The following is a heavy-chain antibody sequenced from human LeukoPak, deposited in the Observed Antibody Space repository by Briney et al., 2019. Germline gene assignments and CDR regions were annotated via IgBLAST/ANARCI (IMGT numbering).Heavy chain of an antibody. CDR1: GFIFNNYA. CDR2: ISWNSGSI. Sequence: PGGSLRLSCAGSGFIFNNYATHWVRQPPGKGLEWVSGISWNSGSIDYADSVKGRFTISRDNAKNSLYLQMNSLRVEDTAFYYCAKDNRRHYTSGPNPDSLHQGPTCQH. J-gene: IGHJ1*01. D-gene: IGHD6-19*01. CDR3: AKDNRRHYTSGPNPDSLHQGPTCQH. V-gene: IGHV3-9*01.